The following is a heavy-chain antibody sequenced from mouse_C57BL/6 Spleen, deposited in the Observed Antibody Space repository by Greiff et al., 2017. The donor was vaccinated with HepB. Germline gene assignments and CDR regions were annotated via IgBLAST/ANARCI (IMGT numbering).Heavy chain of an antibody. V-gene: IGHV3-6*01. Sequence: DVQLQESGPGLVKPSQSLSLTCSVTGYSITSGYYWNWIRQFPGNKLEWMGYISYDGSNNYNPSLKNRISITRDTSKNQIFLKLNSVTTEDTATYYCARGGDYYGSSLAWFAYWGQGTLVTVSA. CDR2: ISYDGSN. CDR3: ARGGDYYGSSLAWFAY. D-gene: IGHD1-1*01. CDR1: GYSITSGYY. J-gene: IGHJ3*01.